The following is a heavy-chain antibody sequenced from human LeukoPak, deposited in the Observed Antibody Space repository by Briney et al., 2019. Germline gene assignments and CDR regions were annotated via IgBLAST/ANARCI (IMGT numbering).Heavy chain of an antibody. V-gene: IGHV3-48*01. D-gene: IGHD2-21*02. CDR1: GFAFRSYG. CDR2: INTISSTI. Sequence: GGSLRLSCAGSGFAFRSYGMNWVRHAPGRGLEWVSYINTISSTIHYVDSVRGRFTISRDNAKNSLYLQMNSLRAEDTAVYYCAREILRPSCGGDCYSDYWGQGTLVTVSS. CDR3: AREILRPSCGGDCYSDY. J-gene: IGHJ4*02.